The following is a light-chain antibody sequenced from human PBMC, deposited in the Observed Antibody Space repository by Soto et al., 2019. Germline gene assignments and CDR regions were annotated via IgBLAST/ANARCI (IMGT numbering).Light chain of an antibody. V-gene: IGKV1-9*01. CDR3: QHLKSYPWP. Sequence: DIQLTQAPSFLSASVGDRVTITCRASQGIWSYFAWYQQKPGRAPKLMIYAASTLQSGVPSRFSGSGSGTEFTLTISSLQPEDFATYSCQHLKSYPWPFGQGTKVELK. J-gene: IGKJ1*01. CDR2: AAS. CDR1: QGIWSY.